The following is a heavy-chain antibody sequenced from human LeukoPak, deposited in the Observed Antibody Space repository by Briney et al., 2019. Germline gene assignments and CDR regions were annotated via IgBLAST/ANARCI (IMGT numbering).Heavy chain of an antibody. CDR3: ARTYYDSSGYYYPYYFDY. Sequence: SETLSLTCSVSGGSISSYYWSWLRQPPGKGLEWLGYIYYSGSTNYNPSLKSRVTISVDTSKNQFSLKLSSVTAADTAVYYCARTYYDSSGYYYPYYFDYWGQGTLVTVSS. J-gene: IGHJ4*02. CDR1: GGSISSYY. D-gene: IGHD3-22*01. V-gene: IGHV4-59*01. CDR2: IYYSGST.